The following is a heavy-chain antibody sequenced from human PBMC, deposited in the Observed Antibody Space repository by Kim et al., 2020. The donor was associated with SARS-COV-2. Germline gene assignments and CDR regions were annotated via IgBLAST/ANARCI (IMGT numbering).Heavy chain of an antibody. CDR2: K. J-gene: IGHJ4*02. CDR3: AKGDTAMPCNY. D-gene: IGHD5-18*01. V-gene: IGHV3-30*02. Sequence: KYYPDSVKSLFTNSRDNSKNTLYLQMNGLRAEDTALYYCAKGDTAMPCNYWGQGTLVTVSS.